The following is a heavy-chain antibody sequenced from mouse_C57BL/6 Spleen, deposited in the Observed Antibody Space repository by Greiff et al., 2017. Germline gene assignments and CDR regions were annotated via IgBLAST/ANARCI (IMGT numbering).Heavy chain of an antibody. CDR3: STRELRPYDYAMDY. CDR2: IYPGSGST. V-gene: IGHV1-55*01. CDR1: GYTFTSYW. D-gene: IGHD2-4*01. Sequence: QVQLQQPGAELVKPGASVKMSCKASGYTFTSYWITWVKQRPGQGLEWIGDIYPGSGSTNYNEKFKGKATLTVDTSSSTAYMPLSSLPSEDAAVXYCSTRELRPYDYAMDYWGQGTSVTVSS. J-gene: IGHJ4*01.